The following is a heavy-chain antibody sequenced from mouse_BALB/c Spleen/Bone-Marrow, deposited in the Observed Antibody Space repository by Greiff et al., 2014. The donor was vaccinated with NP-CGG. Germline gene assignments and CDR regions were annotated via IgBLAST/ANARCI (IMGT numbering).Heavy chain of an antibody. CDR2: INPSTGYT. V-gene: IGHV1-7*01. Sequence: QVQLKESGAELAKPGASVKMSCKASGYTFTSYWMHWVKQRPGQGLEWIGYINPSTGYTEYNQKFKDKATLTADKSSSTAYMQLSSPTSEDSAVYYCARWGDDGTFDYWGQGTTLTVSS. D-gene: IGHD2-12*01. CDR3: ARWGDDGTFDY. J-gene: IGHJ2*01. CDR1: GYTFTSYW.